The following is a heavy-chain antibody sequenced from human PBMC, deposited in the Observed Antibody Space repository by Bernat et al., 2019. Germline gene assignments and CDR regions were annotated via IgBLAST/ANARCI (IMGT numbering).Heavy chain of an antibody. J-gene: IGHJ5*02. CDR1: GYTLTELS. CDR3: ANRERKAVANHWFDP. Sequence: QVQLVQSGAEVKKPGASVKVSCKVSGYTLTELSMHWVRQAPGKGLEWMGGFDPEDGETIYAQKFQGRGTHTEDTSTDTAYMGLSRLRSGDPAVYYWANRERKAVANHWFDPWGQGTLVTVSS. V-gene: IGHV1-24*01. D-gene: IGHD4/OR15-4a*01. CDR2: FDPEDGET.